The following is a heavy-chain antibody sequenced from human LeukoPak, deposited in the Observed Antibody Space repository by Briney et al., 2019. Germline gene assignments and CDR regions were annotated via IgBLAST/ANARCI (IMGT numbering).Heavy chain of an antibody. J-gene: IGHJ6*03. V-gene: IGHV4-34*01. CDR1: GGSFSGYY. CDR3: ARGSSAFDTYYYYYMDV. Sequence: SETLSLTCAVYGGSFSGYYWSWIRQPPGKGLEWIGEINHSGSTNYNPSLKSRVTISVDTSKNQFSLKLSSVTAADTAVYYCARGSSAFDTYYYYYMDVWGKGTTVTVSS. D-gene: IGHD3-22*01. CDR2: INHSGST.